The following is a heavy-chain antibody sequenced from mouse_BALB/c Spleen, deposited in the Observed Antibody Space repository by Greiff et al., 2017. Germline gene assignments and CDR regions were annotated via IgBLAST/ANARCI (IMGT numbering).Heavy chain of an antibody. CDR3: IGGKDWFAY. V-gene: IGHV1-5*01. J-gene: IGHJ3*01. CDR1: GYTFTSYC. Sequence: EVKVVESGTVLARPGASVKMSCKASGYTFTSYCMHWVKQRPGQGLEWIGAIYPGNSDTSYNQKFKGKAKLTAVTSTSTAYMELSSLTNEDSAVYYCIGGKDWFAYWGQGTLVTVSA. D-gene: IGHD1-3*01. CDR2: IYPGNSDT.